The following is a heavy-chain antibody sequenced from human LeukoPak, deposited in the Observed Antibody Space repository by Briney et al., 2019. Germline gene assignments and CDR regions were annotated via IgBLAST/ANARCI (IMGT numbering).Heavy chain of an antibody. CDR2: ISGSGGRT. J-gene: IGHJ4*02. D-gene: IGHD3-10*01. Sequence: GGSLRLSCAASGFTFSSYWMSWVRQAPGKGLEWVSGISGSGGRTDYADSVKGRFTISRDNSKNTLYLHMNSLRAEDTAVYYCAKGLTWFGESPGGFDYWGQGTLFTVSS. CDR1: GFTFSSYW. V-gene: IGHV3-23*01. CDR3: AKGLTWFGESPGGFDY.